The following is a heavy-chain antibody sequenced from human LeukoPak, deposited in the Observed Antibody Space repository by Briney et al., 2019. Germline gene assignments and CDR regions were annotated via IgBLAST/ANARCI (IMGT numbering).Heavy chain of an antibody. CDR2: ISSSSSYI. V-gene: IGHV3-21*01. CDR3: ARDRLYDFWSGPMKY. CDR1: GFTFSSYS. J-gene: IGHJ4*02. D-gene: IGHD3-3*01. Sequence: PGGSLRLSCAASGFTFSSYSMNWVRQAPGKGLEWVSSISSSSSYIYYADSVKGRFTISRDNAKNSLYLQMNSLRAEDTAVYYCARDRLYDFWSGPMKYWGQGTLVTVSP.